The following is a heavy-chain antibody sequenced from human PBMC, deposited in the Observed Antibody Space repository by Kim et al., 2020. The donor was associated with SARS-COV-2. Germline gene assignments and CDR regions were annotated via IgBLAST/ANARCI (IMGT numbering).Heavy chain of an antibody. D-gene: IGHD6-19*01. CDR3: ARDQGSGWSSFDY. CDR1: GYTFTTYY. Sequence: ASVKVSCKAFGYTFTTYYVHWVRQAPGQGLEWMGIIYSRDGSTTNAQKFKGRVTLTRDTSTSTVYMELSSLRSEDTAVYYCARDQGSGWSSFDYWGQGTLVTVSS. J-gene: IGHJ4*02. V-gene: IGHV1-46*01. CDR2: IYSRDGST.